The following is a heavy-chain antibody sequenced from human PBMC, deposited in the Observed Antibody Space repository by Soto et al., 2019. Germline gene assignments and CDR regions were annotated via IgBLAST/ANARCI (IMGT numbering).Heavy chain of an antibody. J-gene: IGHJ4*02. CDR3: ARQIYDSDSGPNFQYYFDS. CDR2: IYPRDSDT. D-gene: IGHD3-22*01. CDR1: GYSFTTFW. Sequence: GESLKISCQVSGYSFTTFWIGWVRQMPGKGLEWVGLIYPRDSDTRYSPSFRGHVTISAAKSITTVFLQWSSLRASDTATYYCARQIYDSDSGPNFQYYFDSWGQGTLVTVSS. V-gene: IGHV5-51*01.